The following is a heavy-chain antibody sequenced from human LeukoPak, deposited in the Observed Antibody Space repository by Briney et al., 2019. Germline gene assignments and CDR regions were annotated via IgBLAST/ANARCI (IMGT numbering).Heavy chain of an antibody. J-gene: IGHJ2*01. D-gene: IGHD3-3*01. Sequence: GGSLRLSCAASGFTFSSYSMNWVRQAPGKGLEWVSSISSSSSYIYYADSVKGRFTISRDNAKNSLYLQMNSLRAEDTAVYHCARAPVSGPESVYWYFDLWGRGTLVTVSS. V-gene: IGHV3-21*04. CDR3: ARAPVSGPESVYWYFDL. CDR1: GFTFSSYS. CDR2: ISSSSSYI.